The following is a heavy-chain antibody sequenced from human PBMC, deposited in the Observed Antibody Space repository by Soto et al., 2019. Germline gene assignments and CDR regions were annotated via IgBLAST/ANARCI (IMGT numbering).Heavy chain of an antibody. J-gene: IGHJ4*02. CDR2: IYPGDSDT. CDR3: ARIYSSSWLQFDY. Sequence: GELKRDCRKGAGDRCTSYGGGWMSKMPGKGLEWMGIIYPGDSDTRYSPSFQGQVTISADKSISTAYLQWSSLKASDTAMYYCARIYSSSWLQFDYWGQGTLVTVSS. CDR1: GDRCTSYG. V-gene: IGHV5-51*01. D-gene: IGHD6-13*01.